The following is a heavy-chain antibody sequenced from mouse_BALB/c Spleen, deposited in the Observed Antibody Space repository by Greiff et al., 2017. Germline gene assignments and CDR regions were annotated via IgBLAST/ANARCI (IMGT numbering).Heavy chain of an antibody. D-gene: IGHD2-14*01. CDR1: GFNIKDTY. J-gene: IGHJ3*01. Sequence: VQLQQSGAELVKPGASVKLSCTASGFNIKDTYMHWVKQRPEQGLEWIGRIDPANGNTKYDPKFQGKATITADTSSNTAYLQLSSLTSEDTAVYYCARDRYDDGELDYWGQGTLVTVSA. CDR3: ARDRYDDGELDY. V-gene: IGHV14-3*02. CDR2: IDPANGNT.